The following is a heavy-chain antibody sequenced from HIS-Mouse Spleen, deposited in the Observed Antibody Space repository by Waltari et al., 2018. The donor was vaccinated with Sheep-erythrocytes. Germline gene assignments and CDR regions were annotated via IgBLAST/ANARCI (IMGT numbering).Heavy chain of an antibody. Sequence: QVQLQESGPGLVKPSETLSLTCTVSGYSISSGYYWGWIRQPPGKGLEWIGSIYHSGSTSYNPSLKSRVTISVDTSKNQFSLKLSSVTAADTAVYYCSSSSWYEYFDYWGQGTLVRLL. CDR1: GYSISSGYY. J-gene: IGHJ4*02. D-gene: IGHD6-13*01. CDR3: SSSSWYEYFDY. V-gene: IGHV4-38-2*02. CDR2: IYHSGST.